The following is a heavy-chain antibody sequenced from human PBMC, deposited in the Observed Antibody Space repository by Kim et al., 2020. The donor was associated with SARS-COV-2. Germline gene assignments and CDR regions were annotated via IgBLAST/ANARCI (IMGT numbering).Heavy chain of an antibody. V-gene: IGHV4-59*13. CDR1: GGSITNYY. Sequence: SETLSLTCTVSGGSITNYYWSWIRQPPGKGLQWMGYIYYSGSTNYSPALKSRVTISVDTSKNQFSLKLNSLTTADTAVYYCARGRGGGGSSTNWFDPWGQGTLVIVAS. J-gene: IGHJ5*02. CDR2: IYYSGST. D-gene: IGHD2-15*01. CDR3: ARGRGGGGSSTNWFDP.